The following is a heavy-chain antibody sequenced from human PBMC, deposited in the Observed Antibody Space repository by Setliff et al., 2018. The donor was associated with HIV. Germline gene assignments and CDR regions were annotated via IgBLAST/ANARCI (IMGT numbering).Heavy chain of an antibody. V-gene: IGHV1-46*02. CDR1: GSTFNVYY. CDR2: INPSGGST. J-gene: IGHJ6*03. Sequence: ASVKVSCKASGSTFNVYYMHWVRQAPGQGLEWLGMINPSGGSTTYAQKFQGRVTMTRDTFTSTVYMDLSSLRSEDTAVYYCARGGHYSGSYLPRDYYMDVWGKGTTVTVSS. CDR3: ARGGHYSGSYLPRDYYMDV. D-gene: IGHD1-26*01.